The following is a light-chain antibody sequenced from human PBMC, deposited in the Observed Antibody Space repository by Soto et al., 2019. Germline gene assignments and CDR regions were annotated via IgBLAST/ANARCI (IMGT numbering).Light chain of an antibody. CDR1: QSIDRW. J-gene: IGKJ1*01. CDR2: HAS. Sequence: DIQMTQSPSTLPASVGDRVTITCRASQSIDRWLAWYQQRQGKAPKILIYHASSLETGVPSRFSGSVYGTEFNLTISSLQTDDFATYYCQQYETFSGTFGPGTKVDIK. CDR3: QQYETFSGT. V-gene: IGKV1-5*01.